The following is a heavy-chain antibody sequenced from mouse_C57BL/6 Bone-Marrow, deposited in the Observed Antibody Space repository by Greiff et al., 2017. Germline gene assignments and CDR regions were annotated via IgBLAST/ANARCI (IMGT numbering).Heavy chain of an antibody. Sequence: EVMLVESGEGLVKPGGSLKLSCAASGFTFSSYAMSWVRQTPEKRLEWVAYISSGGDYIYYADTVKGRFTISRDNARNTLYLQMSSLKSEDTAMYYCTRGSSPYWYFDVWGTGTTVTVSS. CDR3: TRGSSPYWYFDV. J-gene: IGHJ1*03. CDR1: GFTFSSYA. D-gene: IGHD1-1*01. V-gene: IGHV5-9-1*02. CDR2: ISSGGDYI.